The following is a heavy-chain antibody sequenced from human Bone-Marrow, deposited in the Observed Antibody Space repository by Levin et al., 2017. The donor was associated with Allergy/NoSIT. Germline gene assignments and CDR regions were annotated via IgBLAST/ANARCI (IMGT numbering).Heavy chain of an antibody. Sequence: GGSLRLSCAASGFTFSDHYMDWVRQAPGKGLEWVGRTRNKANSYTTEYAASVKGRFTISRDDSKNSLYLQMNSLKTEDTAVYYCARERRRVGYGSGSYYRYFDYWGQGTLVTVSS. CDR2: TRNKANSYTT. J-gene: IGHJ4*02. CDR1: GFTFSDHY. D-gene: IGHD3-10*01. V-gene: IGHV3-72*01. CDR3: ARERRRVGYGSGSYYRYFDY.